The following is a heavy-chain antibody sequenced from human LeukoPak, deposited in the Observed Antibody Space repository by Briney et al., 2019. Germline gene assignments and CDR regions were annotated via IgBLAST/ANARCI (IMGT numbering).Heavy chain of an antibody. V-gene: IGHV1-8*01. CDR2: MNPNSGAT. D-gene: IGHD6-6*01. J-gene: IGHJ4*02. CDR3: AREGRSSSLDY. CDR1: GYTSSNND. Sequence: GASVKVSCKTSGYTSSNNDINWVRQPPGQGLEWMGWMNPNSGATGYAQKFQGRVTMTRDTSISTAYMELSSLRSEDTAVYYCAREGRSSSLDYWGQGTLVTVSS.